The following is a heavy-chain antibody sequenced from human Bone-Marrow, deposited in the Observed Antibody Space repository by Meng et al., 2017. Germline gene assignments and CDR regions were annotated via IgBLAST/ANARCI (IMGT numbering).Heavy chain of an antibody. CDR2: INHSGST. D-gene: IGHD3-3*01. CDR3: ARPSYDFWSGYYTRYFDY. J-gene: IGHJ4*02. Sequence: GSLRLSCAVYGGSFGGYYWSWIRQPPGRGLEWIGEINHSGSTNYNPSLKSRVTISVDTSKNQFSLKLSSVTAADTAVYYCARPSYDFWSGYYTRYFDYWGQGTLVTVSS. CDR1: GGSFGGYY. V-gene: IGHV4-34*01.